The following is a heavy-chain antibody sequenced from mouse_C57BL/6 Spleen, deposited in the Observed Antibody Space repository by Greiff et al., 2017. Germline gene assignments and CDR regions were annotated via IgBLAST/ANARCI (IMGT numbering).Heavy chain of an antibody. CDR3: ARQEYYYGSSPYFDY. CDR1: GFTFSSYG. Sequence: EVQGVESGGDLVKPGGSLKLSCAASGFTFSSYGMSWVRQTPDKRLEWVATISSGGSYTYYPDSVKGRFTISRDNAKNTLYLQMSSLKSEDTAMYYCARQEYYYGSSPYFDYWGQGTTLTVSS. D-gene: IGHD1-1*01. J-gene: IGHJ2*01. CDR2: ISSGGSYT. V-gene: IGHV5-6*01.